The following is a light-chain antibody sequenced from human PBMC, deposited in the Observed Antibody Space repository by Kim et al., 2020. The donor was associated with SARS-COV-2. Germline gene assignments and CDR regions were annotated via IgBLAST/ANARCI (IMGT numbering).Light chain of an antibody. V-gene: IGLV3-1*01. J-gene: IGLJ1*01. CDR3: QAWDSSTGV. CDR2: QDS. CDR1: KLGDKY. Sequence: SLSPGQTASITCSGDKLGDKYACWYQQKPSQSPVLVIYQDSKRPSGIPERFSGSNSGNTATLTISGTQAMDEADYYCQAWDSSTGVFGTGTKVTVL.